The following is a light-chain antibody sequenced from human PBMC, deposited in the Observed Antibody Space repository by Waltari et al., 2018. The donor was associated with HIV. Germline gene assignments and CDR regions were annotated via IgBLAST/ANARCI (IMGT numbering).Light chain of an antibody. Sequence: EIVLTHTPGTLSLSTGESATLSCTTSQSLRPNYLAWYKQKPGHAPRLLISGTSSSATRVRDRFSGFGSGIDFIITINQLDPEDFAVYYCQQYDNAPYTFGQGTRLEIK. CDR1: QSLRPNY. CDR2: GTS. V-gene: IGKV3-20*01. CDR3: QQYDNAPYT. J-gene: IGKJ2*01.